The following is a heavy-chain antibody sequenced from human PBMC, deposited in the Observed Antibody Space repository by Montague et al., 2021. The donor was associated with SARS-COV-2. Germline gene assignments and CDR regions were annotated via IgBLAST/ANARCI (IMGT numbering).Heavy chain of an antibody. J-gene: IGHJ4*02. V-gene: IGHV3-48*03. CDR3: ARVSSSWYMNPSYYFDY. CDR1: GFTFSSYE. D-gene: IGHD6-13*01. Sequence: SLRLSCAASGFTFSSYEMNWVRQVPGKGLEWVSYISSSGSTIYYADSVKGRFTISRDNAKNSLYLQMNSLRAEDTAVYYCARVSSSWYMNPSYYFDYWGQGTLVTVSS. CDR2: ISSSGSTI.